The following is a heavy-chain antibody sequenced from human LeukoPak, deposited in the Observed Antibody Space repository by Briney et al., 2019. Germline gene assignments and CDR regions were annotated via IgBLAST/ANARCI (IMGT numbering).Heavy chain of an antibody. CDR2: INPNSGGT. D-gene: IGHD6-19*01. CDR1: GYTFTGYY. V-gene: IGHV1-2*02. J-gene: IGHJ4*02. Sequence: ASVKVSCKASGYTFTGYYMHWVRQAPGQGLEWMGWINPNSGGTNYAQKFQGRVTMTRDTSISTAYMELSRLRSDDTAVYYCARNSYSSGWREQYYFDYWGQGTLVTASS. CDR3: ARNSYSSGWREQYYFDY.